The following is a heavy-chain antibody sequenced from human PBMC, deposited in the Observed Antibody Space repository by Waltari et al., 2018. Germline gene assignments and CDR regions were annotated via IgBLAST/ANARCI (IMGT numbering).Heavy chain of an antibody. Sequence: HLQESGPGLVKPSETLSLTCAVSGGSISSTSYYWGWIRQPPGQGLEWIGNIYYGVSTYYNPALRSRVTMSAETCKNQFSLKLSSVTAADTAVYYCARHGGDRWLYNSRTPTHIDYWGQGILVTVSS. J-gene: IGHJ4*02. CDR2: IYYGVST. CDR3: ARHGGDRWLYNSRTPTHIDY. D-gene: IGHD3-22*01. CDR1: GGSISSTSYY. V-gene: IGHV4-39*01.